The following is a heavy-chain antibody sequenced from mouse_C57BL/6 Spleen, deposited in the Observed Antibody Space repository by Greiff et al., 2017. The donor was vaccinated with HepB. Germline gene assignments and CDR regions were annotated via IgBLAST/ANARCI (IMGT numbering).Heavy chain of an antibody. CDR3: APLLRPYFDY. D-gene: IGHD1-1*01. CDR2: INPNNGGT. V-gene: IGHV1-26*01. Sequence: EVQLQQSGPELVKPGASVKISCKASGYTFTDYYMNWVKQSHGKSLEWIGDINPNNGGTSYNQKFKGKATLTVDKSSSTAYMELRSLTSEDSAVYYCAPLLRPYFDYWGQGTTLTVSS. CDR1: GYTFTDYY. J-gene: IGHJ2*01.